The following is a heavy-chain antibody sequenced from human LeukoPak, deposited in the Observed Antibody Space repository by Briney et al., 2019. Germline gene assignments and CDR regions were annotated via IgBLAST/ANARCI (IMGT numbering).Heavy chain of an antibody. CDR1: GFTFSSYW. CDR2: INSDGSST. V-gene: IGHV3-74*01. D-gene: IGHD6-13*01. CDR3: ARNFRISSSWYEVARSFYFDY. J-gene: IGHJ4*02. Sequence: GGSLRLSCAASGFTFSSYWMHWVRQAPGKGLVWVSRINSDGSSTSYADSVKGRFTISRDNAKNTLYLQMNSLRAEDTAVYYCARNFRISSSWYEVARSFYFDYWGQGTLVTVSS.